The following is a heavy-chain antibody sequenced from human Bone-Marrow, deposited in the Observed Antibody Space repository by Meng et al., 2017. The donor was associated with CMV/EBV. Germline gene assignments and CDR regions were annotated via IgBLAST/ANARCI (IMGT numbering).Heavy chain of an antibody. D-gene: IGHD3-3*01. CDR2: IRSKAYGGTT. J-gene: IGHJ6*02. CDR3: ARVERGTIFGVADPDANYGMDV. CDR1: GFTFGDYA. V-gene: IGHV3-49*04. Sequence: GGSLRLSCTASGFTFGDYAMSWVRQAPGKGLEWVGFIRSKAYGGTTEYAASVKGRFTISRDDSKSIAYLQMNSLKTEDTAVYYCARVERGTIFGVADPDANYGMDVWGQGTTVTVSS.